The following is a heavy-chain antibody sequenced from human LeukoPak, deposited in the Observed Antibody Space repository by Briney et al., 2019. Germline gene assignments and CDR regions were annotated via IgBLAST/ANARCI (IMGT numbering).Heavy chain of an antibody. CDR3: ARPTVEMATTDALDI. Sequence: PGGSLRLSCAASGLTFSSYSMNWVRQAPGKGLEWVSSISSSSSYIYYADSVKGRFTISRDNATNSLYLQMNSLRAEDTAVYYCARPTVEMATTDALDIWGQGTMVTVSS. V-gene: IGHV3-21*01. CDR2: ISSSSSYI. D-gene: IGHD5-24*01. CDR1: GLTFSSYS. J-gene: IGHJ3*02.